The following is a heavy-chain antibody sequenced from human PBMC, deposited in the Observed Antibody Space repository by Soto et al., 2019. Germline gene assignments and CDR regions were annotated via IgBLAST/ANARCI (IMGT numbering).Heavy chain of an antibody. CDR1: GGSISGYY. D-gene: IGHD3-10*01. Sequence: TLSLTCTVSGGSISGYYWSWIRQPPGKGLEWIGYIYYNGNTNYNPSLKSRVTISVDTSTNHFSLKLSSVTTADTAVYYCARGGASSKWLYPWGQGTLVTVSS. CDR2: IYYNGNT. V-gene: IGHV4-59*01. J-gene: IGHJ5*02. CDR3: ARGGASSKWLYP.